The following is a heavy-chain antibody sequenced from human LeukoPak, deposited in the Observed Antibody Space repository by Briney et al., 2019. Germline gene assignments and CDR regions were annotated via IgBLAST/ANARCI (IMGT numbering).Heavy chain of an antibody. J-gene: IGHJ6*03. CDR3: ARGLGGSNFGYYYYYLDV. V-gene: IGHV3-21*01. Sequence: PGGSLRLSCAASGFTFSSYSMNWVRQAPGKGLEWVSSISSSSNYIYYADSVKGRFTISRDNAKNSLYLQMNSLRAEDTAVYFCARGLGGSNFGYYYYYLDVWGKGTTVTVSS. CDR2: ISSSSNYI. D-gene: IGHD1-26*01. CDR1: GFTFSSYS.